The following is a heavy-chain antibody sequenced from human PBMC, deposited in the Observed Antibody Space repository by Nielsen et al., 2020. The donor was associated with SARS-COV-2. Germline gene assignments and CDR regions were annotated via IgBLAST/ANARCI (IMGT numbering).Heavy chain of an antibody. J-gene: IGHJ6*04. CDR3: ARDGGITSGMDV. CDR2: MYTDGSK. Sequence: GESLKISCAASGFTVSSNYMSWVRQGPGKGLEWVSVMYTDGSKQYADSVKGRFTISRDNSKNTLYLQMNSLRAEDTAVYYCARDGGITSGMDVWGEGTTVTVSS. CDR1: GFTVSSNY. V-gene: IGHV3-53*01. D-gene: IGHD3-10*01.